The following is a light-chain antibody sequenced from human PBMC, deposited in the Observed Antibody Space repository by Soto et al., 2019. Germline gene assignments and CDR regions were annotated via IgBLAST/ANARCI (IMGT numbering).Light chain of an antibody. CDR1: SSDVGGYNY. Sequence: QAVLTQPAAVSGSPVQSITISYTVTSSDVGGYNYVSWYQQHPCKAPKLMIYEVSNRPSGVSNRFSGSKSGNTASLTISGLQAEDEADYYCSSYTSSSTLVFGTGTKVTVL. CDR2: EVS. J-gene: IGLJ1*01. V-gene: IGLV2-14*01. CDR3: SSYTSSSTLV.